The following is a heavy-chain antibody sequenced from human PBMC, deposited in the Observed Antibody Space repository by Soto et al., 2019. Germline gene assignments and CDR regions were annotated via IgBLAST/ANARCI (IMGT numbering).Heavy chain of an antibody. J-gene: IGHJ6*03. CDR2: INHSGST. Sequence: SETLSLTCAVYGGSFSGYYWSWIRQPPGKGLEWIGEINHSGSTNYNPSLKSRVTISVDTSKNQFSLKLGSVTAADTAGYYCARGPDIVPGVKVYYYYIDGRGKGTKVTLS. CDR3: ARGPDIVPGVKVYYYYIDG. CDR1: GGSFSGYY. V-gene: IGHV4-34*01. D-gene: IGHD3-10*01.